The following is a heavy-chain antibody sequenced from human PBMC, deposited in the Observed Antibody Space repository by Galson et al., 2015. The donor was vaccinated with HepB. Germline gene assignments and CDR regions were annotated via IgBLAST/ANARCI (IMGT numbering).Heavy chain of an antibody. CDR1: GFTFSSYS. J-gene: IGHJ4*02. CDR3: ARRGGSGFDY. CDR2: ISSSSSTI. Sequence: SLRLSCAASGFTFSSYSMNWVRQAPGKGLEWVSYISSSSSTIYYADSVKGRFTISRDDAKNSLYLQMNSLRAEDTAVYYCARRGGSGFDYWGQGTLVTVSS. D-gene: IGHD3-10*01. V-gene: IGHV3-48*01.